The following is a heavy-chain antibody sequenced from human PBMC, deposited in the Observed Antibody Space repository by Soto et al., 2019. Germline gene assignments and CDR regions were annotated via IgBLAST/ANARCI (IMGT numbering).Heavy chain of an antibody. D-gene: IGHD1-1*01. Sequence: QVQLVQSGAELKKPGASVKISCQASGYTLINYAIYWVRQAPGQGLEWMGWVNGGDDNTRYSQKFQGRLTITRDISASTFYMELTSLRVEDTAVYYCAIEREPTGPYFGPWGQGTLVTVSS. CDR2: VNGGDDNT. J-gene: IGHJ5*02. V-gene: IGHV1-3*01. CDR3: AIEREPTGPYFGP. CDR1: GYTLINYA.